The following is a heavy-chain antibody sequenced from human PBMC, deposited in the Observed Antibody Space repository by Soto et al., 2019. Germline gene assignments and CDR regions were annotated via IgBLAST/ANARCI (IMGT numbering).Heavy chain of an antibody. Sequence: PEKLALTCAGYGGSFSGYYWRWIRQAPGKGLEWIGDINHRGSTNYNPSLKSRVTISVDTTKNQFSLKMSSVTAADTAVYYCARLAHRGYDFWSGYYSSYFYGMDVWGQGTTVS. V-gene: IGHV4-34*01. CDR3: ARLAHRGYDFWSGYYSSYFYGMDV. CDR1: GGSFSGYY. CDR2: INHRGST. J-gene: IGHJ6*02. D-gene: IGHD3-3*01.